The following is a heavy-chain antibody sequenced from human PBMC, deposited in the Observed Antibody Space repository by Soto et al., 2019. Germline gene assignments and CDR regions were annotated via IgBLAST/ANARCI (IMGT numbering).Heavy chain of an antibody. CDR3: TRLNYYATSGYPYFFDY. D-gene: IGHD3-22*01. CDR2: VHYVGTT. V-gene: IGHV4-59*12. Sequence: QVQLRESGPGLVKPSETLSLTCSVSGDSMSEFYWSWIRQSPGKGLEWIGYVHYVGTTKYNPSHKSRVTISVDTSKKQFSLNLRSVTAAATAVYYCTRLNYYATSGYPYFFDYWGQGAPVTVSS. CDR1: GDSMSEFY. J-gene: IGHJ4*02.